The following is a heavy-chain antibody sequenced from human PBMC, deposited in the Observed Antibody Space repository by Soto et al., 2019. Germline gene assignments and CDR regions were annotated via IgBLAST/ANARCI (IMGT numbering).Heavy chain of an antibody. J-gene: IGHJ4*01. CDR1: GYPFTTYG. Sequence: GASVKVSCKASGYPFTTYGINWVRQAPGQGLEWMGWISVSNGYTNYAQNLQGGVTMTADTATNVASVELRSLGSDDTAVYYCTRENAAAASPTLDYWGHGTLVTVSS. CDR3: TRENAAAASPTLDY. CDR2: ISVSNGYT. V-gene: IGHV1-18*01. D-gene: IGHD6-13*01.